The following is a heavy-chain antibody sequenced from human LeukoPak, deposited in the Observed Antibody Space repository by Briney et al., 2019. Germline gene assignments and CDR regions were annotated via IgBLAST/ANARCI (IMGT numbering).Heavy chain of an antibody. CDR3: ARGYYDSSGYYYSLHLFQH. J-gene: IGHJ1*01. V-gene: IGHV4-34*01. CDR2: NNPIGST. Sequence: PSETLSLTCAVYGGSFSGYYWTWIRQPPGKGLEWIGENNPIGSTNYNPSLKSRVIISVDTSKNQLSLKLSSVTAADTAVYYCARGYYDSSGYYYSLHLFQHWGQGTLVTVSS. D-gene: IGHD3-22*01. CDR1: GGSFSGYY.